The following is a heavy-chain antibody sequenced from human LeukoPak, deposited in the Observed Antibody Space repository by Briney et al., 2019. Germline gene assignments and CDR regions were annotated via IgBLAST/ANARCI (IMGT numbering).Heavy chain of an antibody. D-gene: IGHD1-26*01. CDR2: IVVGSGNT. CDR3: TTEQWELPFFDY. Sequence: TSVKVSCKASGFTFTSSAMQWVRQARGQRLEWIGWIVVGSGNTNYAQKFQERVTITRDMSTSTAYMELSSLRSEDTAVYYCTTEQWELPFFDYWGQGTLVTVSS. CDR1: GFTFTSSA. V-gene: IGHV1-58*02. J-gene: IGHJ4*02.